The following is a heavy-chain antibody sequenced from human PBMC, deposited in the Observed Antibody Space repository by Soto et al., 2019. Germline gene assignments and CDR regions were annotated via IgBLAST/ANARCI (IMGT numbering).Heavy chain of an antibody. CDR2: INHSGST. J-gene: IGHJ4*02. D-gene: IGHD4-17*01. Sequence: SETLSLTCAVYGGSFSGYYWSWIRQPPGKGLEWIGEINHSGSTNYNPSLKSRVTISVDTSKNQFSLRLSSVTAADTAVYYCAKLGMTTVNRKYWGQGTLVTVSS. CDR3: AKLGMTTVNRKY. CDR1: GGSFSGYY. V-gene: IGHV4-34*01.